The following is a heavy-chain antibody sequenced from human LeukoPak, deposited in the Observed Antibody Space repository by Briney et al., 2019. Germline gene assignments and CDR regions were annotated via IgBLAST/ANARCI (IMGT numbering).Heavy chain of an antibody. J-gene: IGHJ4*02. Sequence: GGSLRLSCAASGFTFSSYAMSWVRQAPGKGLEWVSGFSGSGGNTYYEDSVKGRFTISRDNSKNTLSLQMNSLRAEDTAVYYCAKRTDYGAYSPSDYWGQGTLVTVSS. CDR3: AKRTDYGAYSPSDY. CDR2: FSGSGGNT. V-gene: IGHV3-23*01. D-gene: IGHD4-17*01. CDR1: GFTFSSYA.